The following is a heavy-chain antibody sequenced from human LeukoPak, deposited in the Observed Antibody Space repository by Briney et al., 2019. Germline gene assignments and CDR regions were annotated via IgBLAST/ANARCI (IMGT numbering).Heavy chain of an antibody. J-gene: IGHJ4*02. Sequence: GRSLRLSCAASGFTFDDYAMHWVRQAPGKGLEWVSGISWNSGSIGYADSVKGRFTISRDNAKNSLYLQMNSLRAEDTASYYCAKDIGGWSAGFDYWGQGTLVTVSS. CDR3: AKDIGGWSAGFDY. D-gene: IGHD6-19*01. CDR1: GFTFDDYA. V-gene: IGHV3-9*01. CDR2: ISWNSGSI.